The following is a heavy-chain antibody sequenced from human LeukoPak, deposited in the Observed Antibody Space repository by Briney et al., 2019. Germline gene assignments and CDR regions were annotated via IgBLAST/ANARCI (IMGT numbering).Heavy chain of an antibody. V-gene: IGHV3-7*03. CDR1: GFTFSTYW. CDR3: AKDNLRYSYYYGMDV. CDR2: IKEDGSTK. Sequence: GGSLRLSCAASGFTFSTYWMTWVRQAPGKGLEWVANIKEDGSTKYYVDSVKGRFTISRDNAKNSLYLQMNSLRAEDTALYYCAKDNLRYSYYYGMDVWGQGTTVAVSS. D-gene: IGHD5-18*01. J-gene: IGHJ6*02.